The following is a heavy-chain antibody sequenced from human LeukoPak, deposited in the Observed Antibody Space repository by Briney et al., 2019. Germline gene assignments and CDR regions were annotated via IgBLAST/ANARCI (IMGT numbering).Heavy chain of an antibody. Sequence: VGSLRLSYVASGLTFSGYAISWGRQAPGKGLEWVSGISGSGDTTYYADSVKGRFMISRDKSKITLYVQIKSLSAEDTAAYFCARHGGGQYYHGSGNNVFDIWGQGTLVTVSP. V-gene: IGHV3-23*01. D-gene: IGHD3-10*01. CDR3: ARHGGGQYYHGSGNNVFDI. CDR2: ISGSGDTT. CDR1: GLTFSGYA. J-gene: IGHJ3*02.